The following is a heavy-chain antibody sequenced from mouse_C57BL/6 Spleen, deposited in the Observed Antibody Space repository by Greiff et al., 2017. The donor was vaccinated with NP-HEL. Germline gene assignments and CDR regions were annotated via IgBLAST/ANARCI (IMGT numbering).Heavy chain of an antibody. D-gene: IGHD2-1*01. CDR3: ARSLYGNYEKAMDY. V-gene: IGHV7-3*01. CDR1: GFTFTDYY. J-gene: IGHJ4*01. CDR2: LRNKANGYTT. Sequence: EVMLVESGGGLVQPGGSLSLSCAASGFTFTDYYMSWVRQPPGKALEWLGFLRNKANGYTTEYSASVKGRFTISRDNSQSILYLQMNALRAEDSATYYCARSLYGNYEKAMDYWGQGTSVTVSS.